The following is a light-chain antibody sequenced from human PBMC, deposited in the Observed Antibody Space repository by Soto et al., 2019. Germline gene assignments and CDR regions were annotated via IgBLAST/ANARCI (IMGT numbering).Light chain of an antibody. CDR1: QNVFTNY. CDR3: QHYGNSPR. Sequence: IVLTQSPGTLSLSPGEGATLSCRASQNVFTNYLAWYQQRPGQAPRLLIYGASTRAIGIPDRFSGSGSGTDFTLTIPRLEPDDSAVYFCQHYGNSPRVGQATKLEIK. CDR2: GAS. J-gene: IGKJ2*01. V-gene: IGKV3-20*01.